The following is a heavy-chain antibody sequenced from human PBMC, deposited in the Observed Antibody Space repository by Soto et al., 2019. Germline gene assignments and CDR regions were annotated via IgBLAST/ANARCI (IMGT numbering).Heavy chain of an antibody. D-gene: IGHD3-10*01. Sequence: PSETLSLTCTVSGGSISNSDYYWGWIRQPPGKGLEWIGSIYYRGSTYYNPSLKSRVTISVDTSKNQFSLKLSSVTAADTAIYYCARHTLFGELYYFGYWGQGTLVTVSS. CDR1: GGSISNSDYY. CDR2: IYYRGST. V-gene: IGHV4-39*01. CDR3: ARHTLFGELYYFGY. J-gene: IGHJ4*02.